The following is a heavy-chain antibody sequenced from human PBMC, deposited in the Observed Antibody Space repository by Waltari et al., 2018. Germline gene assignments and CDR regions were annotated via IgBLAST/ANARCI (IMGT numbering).Heavy chain of an antibody. CDR2: IKQDGSET. D-gene: IGHD6-25*01. CDR1: GLSVGIYW. CDR3: ARDSLATGYWYFDQ. V-gene: IGHV3-7*01. J-gene: IGHJ2*01. Sequence: EVQLVESGGGLVQPGGSRKLSRAAAGLSVGIYWVSWVRQAPGKGLEWVASIKQDGSETYFVDSLKGRFTISRDNTENSMYLQMDSLRAEDTAHYYCARDSLATGYWYFDQWGRGTLVTVSS.